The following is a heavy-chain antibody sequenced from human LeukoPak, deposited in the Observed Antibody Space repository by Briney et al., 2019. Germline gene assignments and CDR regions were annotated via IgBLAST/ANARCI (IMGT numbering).Heavy chain of an antibody. V-gene: IGHV1-24*01. CDR3: AMVRSYGDAFDI. CDR1: GYTLTELS. D-gene: IGHD1-26*01. J-gene: IGHJ3*02. CDR2: FDPEDGET. Sequence: ASVKVSCKVSGYTLTELSMHWVRQAPGKGLEWMGGFDPEDGETIYAQKFQGRVTMTEDTSTDTAYMELSSLRSEDTAVYYCAMVRSYGDAFDIWGQGTMVTVSS.